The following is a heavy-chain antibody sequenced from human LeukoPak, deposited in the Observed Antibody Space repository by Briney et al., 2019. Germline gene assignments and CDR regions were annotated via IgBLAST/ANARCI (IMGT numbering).Heavy chain of an antibody. V-gene: IGHV3-48*02. Sequence: GGSLRLSCAASGFTFSSYSMNWVRQAPGKGLEWVSYISSSSSTIYYADSVKGRFTISRDNAKNSLYLQTNSLRDEDTAVYYCAREVRSLWFGELSLFDYWGQGTLVTVSS. CDR3: AREVRSLWFGELSLFDY. CDR1: GFTFSSYS. J-gene: IGHJ4*02. CDR2: ISSSSSTI. D-gene: IGHD3-10*01.